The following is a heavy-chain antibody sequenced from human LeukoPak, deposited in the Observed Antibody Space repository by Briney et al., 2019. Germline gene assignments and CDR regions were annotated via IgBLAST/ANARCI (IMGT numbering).Heavy chain of an antibody. D-gene: IGHD5-24*01. CDR2: IGGSGGFIT. CDR3: ASMRWLQSSVDY. V-gene: IGHV3-23*01. Sequence: PGGSLRLSCAASGFTFSSHGMNWVRQAPGKGLEWVSGIGGSGGFITYYADSVKGRFTVSRDNSKNTLYLQMNSLRAEDMAVYYCASMRWLQSSVDYWGQGTLVTVSS. J-gene: IGHJ4*02. CDR1: GFTFSSHG.